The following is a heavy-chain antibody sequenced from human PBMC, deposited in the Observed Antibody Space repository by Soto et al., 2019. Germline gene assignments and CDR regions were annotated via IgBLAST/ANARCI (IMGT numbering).Heavy chain of an antibody. CDR1: GYTLTELS. Sequence: ASVKVSCKVSGYTLTELSMHWVRQAPGKGLEWMGGFDPEDGETIYAQKFQGRVTMTEDTSTDTAYMELSSLRSEDTAVYYCATVSDKQIITPGYFDYWGQGTLVTVSS. D-gene: IGHD3-22*01. V-gene: IGHV1-24*01. J-gene: IGHJ4*02. CDR2: FDPEDGET. CDR3: ATVSDKQIITPGYFDY.